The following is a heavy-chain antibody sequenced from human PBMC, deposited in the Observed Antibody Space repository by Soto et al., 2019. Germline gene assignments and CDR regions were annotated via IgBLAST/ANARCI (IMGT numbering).Heavy chain of an antibody. CDR1: GFTFTNYW. V-gene: IGHV1-46*01. J-gene: IGHJ5*02. D-gene: IGHD4-17*01. CDR2: IIPSGAKT. Sequence: QVQLVQSGAEVKKPGAAVKVACKTSGFTFTNYWMHWVRQAPGQGLEWMGIIIPSGAKTSHGQKVQGRVTMTRDTSTSTVYMELISLTSEDTAVYYCARDVWDYGANPDHWGQGTLVTVSS. CDR3: ARDVWDYGANPDH.